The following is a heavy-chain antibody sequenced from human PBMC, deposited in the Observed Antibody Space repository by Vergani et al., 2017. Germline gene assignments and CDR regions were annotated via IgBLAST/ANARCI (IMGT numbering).Heavy chain of an antibody. CDR1: GGSISSYY. CDR3: ARDEVTILGVAEITDAFDI. V-gene: IGHV4-4*07. CDR2: IYTSGST. D-gene: IGHD3-3*01. J-gene: IGHJ3*02. Sequence: QVQLLESGPGLLKPSETLSLTCSVSGGSISSYYWSWIRQPAGKGLEWIGRIYTSGSTNYNPSLKSRVTMSVDTSKNQFSLKLSSVTAADTAVYYCARDEVTILGVAEITDAFDIWGQGTMVTVSS.